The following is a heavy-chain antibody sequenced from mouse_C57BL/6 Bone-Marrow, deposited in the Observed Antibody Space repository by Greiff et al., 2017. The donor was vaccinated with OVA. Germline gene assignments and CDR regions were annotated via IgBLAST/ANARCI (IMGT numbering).Heavy chain of an antibody. V-gene: IGHV5-4*01. CDR2: ISDGGSYT. CDR1: GFTFSSYA. CDR3: AREGGQLRLRYYFDY. J-gene: IGHJ2*01. Sequence: EVKLVESGGGLVKPGGSLKLSCAASGFTFSSYAMSWVRQTPEKRLEWVATISDGGSYTYYPDNVKGRFTISRDNAKNNLYLQMSHLKSEDTAMYYCAREGGQLRLRYYFDYWGQGTTLTVSS. D-gene: IGHD3-2*02.